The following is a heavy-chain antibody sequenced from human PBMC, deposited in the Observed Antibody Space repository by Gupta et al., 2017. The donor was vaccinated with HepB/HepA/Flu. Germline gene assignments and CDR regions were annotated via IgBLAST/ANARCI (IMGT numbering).Heavy chain of an antibody. CDR2: IRQDGNDK. V-gene: IGHV3-7*01. D-gene: IGHD7-27*01. J-gene: IGHJ4*02. CDR1: GFALGQYW. Sequence: EVKLEEFGGGLVQPGGSRRLSGVGSGFALGQYWMSWVRQTPGQGLEWVANIRQDGNDKTHGDSVKGRFTISRDNAKNSVYLQMNRLTVDDTAKDYCVRDGPNWGPGDSWGQGTLGTVSS. CDR3: VRDGPNWGPGDS.